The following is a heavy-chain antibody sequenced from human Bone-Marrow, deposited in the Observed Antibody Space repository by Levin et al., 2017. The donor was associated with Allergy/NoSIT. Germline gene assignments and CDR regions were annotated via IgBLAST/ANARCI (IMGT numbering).Heavy chain of an antibody. Sequence: SCAASGFTFNFYPIHWVRQAPGKGLEWVAVISYDGRTEYYADSVKGRFTISRDNSKNTVYLQMNSLRVEDTAVYYCAKDGQTIYDDILTGYFEYWGQGTRVTVSS. CDR3: AKDGQTIYDDILTGYFEY. CDR2: ISYDGRTE. J-gene: IGHJ4*02. V-gene: IGHV3-30*04. CDR1: GFTFNFYP. D-gene: IGHD3-9*01.